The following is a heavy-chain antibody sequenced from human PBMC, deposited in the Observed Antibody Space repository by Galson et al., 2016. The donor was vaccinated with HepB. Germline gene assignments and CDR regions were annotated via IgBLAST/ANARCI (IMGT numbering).Heavy chain of an antibody. CDR3: ARDAVGSQNDFDY. D-gene: IGHD1-1*01. J-gene: IGHJ4*02. Sequence: SLRLSCAASGFTFSNYAMSWVRQAPGKGLEWVSVINGRGGDTNYADSVKGRFTISRDNAKNSLYLQMNSLRAEDTAVYYCARDAVGSQNDFDYWGQGTLVTVSS. V-gene: IGHV3-23*01. CDR1: GFTFSNYA. CDR2: INGRGGDT.